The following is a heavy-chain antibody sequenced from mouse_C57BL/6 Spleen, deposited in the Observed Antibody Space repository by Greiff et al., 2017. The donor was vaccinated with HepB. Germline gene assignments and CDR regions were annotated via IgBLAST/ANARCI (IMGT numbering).Heavy chain of an antibody. D-gene: IGHD2-4*01. Sequence: EVKLVESGGGLVQPGGSLKLSCAASGFTFSDYYMYWVRQTPEKRLEWVAYISNGGGSTYYPDTVKGRFTISRDNAKNTLYLQMSRLKSEDTAMYYCARQRRVDYDGGYFDVWGTGTTVTVSS. CDR2: ISNGGGST. CDR1: GFTFSDYY. V-gene: IGHV5-12*01. CDR3: ARQRRVDYDGGYFDV. J-gene: IGHJ1*03.